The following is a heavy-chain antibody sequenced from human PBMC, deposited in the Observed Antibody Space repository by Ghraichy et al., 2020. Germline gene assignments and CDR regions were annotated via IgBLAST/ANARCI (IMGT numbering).Heavy chain of an antibody. Sequence: ASVKVSCKVSGYTLTELSMHWVRQAPGKGLEWMGGFDPEDGETIYAQKFQGRVTMTEDTSTDTAYMELSSLRSEDTAVYYCATDVSDIEVVVAAPFSCWGQGTLVTVSS. J-gene: IGHJ4*02. V-gene: IGHV1-24*01. CDR3: ATDVSDIEVVVAAPFSC. D-gene: IGHD2-15*01. CDR1: GYTLTELS. CDR2: FDPEDGET.